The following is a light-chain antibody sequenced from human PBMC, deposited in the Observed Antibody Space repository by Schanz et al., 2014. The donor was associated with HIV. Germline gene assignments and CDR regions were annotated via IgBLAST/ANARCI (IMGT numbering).Light chain of an antibody. Sequence: QSVLTQPPSVSAAPGQKVTISCSGSSSNIGNNYVSWYQQFPGTAPKLLIYDNYQRPSGVPDRFSGSKSGTSATLGITGLQTGDEADYYCEAWDSSLSAVLFGGGTKLTVL. CDR3: EAWDSSLSAVL. V-gene: IGLV1-51*01. CDR1: SSNIGNNY. CDR2: DNY. J-gene: IGLJ2*01.